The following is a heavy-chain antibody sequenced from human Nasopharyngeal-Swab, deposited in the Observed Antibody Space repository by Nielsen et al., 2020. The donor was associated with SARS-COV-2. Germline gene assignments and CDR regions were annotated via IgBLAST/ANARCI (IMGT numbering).Heavy chain of an antibody. CDR3: AKDRRDCSTTSCQKYFFDY. J-gene: IGHJ4*02. Sequence: GGSLRLSCAASGFTFSTYAMGWVRQDPGKGLEWVSGISGSGGNTYYADSVKGRFSISRDNSKNTLYLQMNSLRAEDTAIYYCAKDRRDCSTTSCQKYFFDYWGQGTLVTVPS. CDR2: ISGSGGNT. V-gene: IGHV3-23*01. CDR1: GFTFSTYA. D-gene: IGHD2-2*01.